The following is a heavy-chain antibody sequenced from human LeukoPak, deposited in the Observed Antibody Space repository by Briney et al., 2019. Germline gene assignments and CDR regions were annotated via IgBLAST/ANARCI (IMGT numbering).Heavy chain of an antibody. J-gene: IGHJ4*02. Sequence: PSQTLSLTCTVSGGSISSGDYYWSWIRQPPGKGLEWIGYIYYSGSTYYNPSLKSRVTISVDTSKNQFSLKLSSVTAADTAVYYCARRSRIVVVTPFDYWGQGTLVTVSS. V-gene: IGHV4-30-4*01. CDR1: GGSISSGDYY. CDR2: IYYSGST. D-gene: IGHD3-22*01. CDR3: ARRSRIVVVTPFDY.